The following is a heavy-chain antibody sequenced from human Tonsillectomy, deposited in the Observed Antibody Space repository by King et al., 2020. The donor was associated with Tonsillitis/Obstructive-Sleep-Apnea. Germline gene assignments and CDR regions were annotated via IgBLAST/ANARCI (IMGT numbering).Heavy chain of an antibody. CDR3: ARGNWDSGWYEYSFDS. CDR2: ISYDGSNK. D-gene: IGHD6-19*01. V-gene: IGHV3-30*04. Sequence: VQLVESGGGVVQPGRSLRLSCAASGFTFSSYAIHWARQAPGKGLEWVALISYDGSNKHYAESVKGRFSISRDNSKNTLYLQMNSLRPDDTAMYYCARGNWDSGWYEYSFDSWGQGTLVTVSS. CDR1: GFTFSSYA. J-gene: IGHJ4*02.